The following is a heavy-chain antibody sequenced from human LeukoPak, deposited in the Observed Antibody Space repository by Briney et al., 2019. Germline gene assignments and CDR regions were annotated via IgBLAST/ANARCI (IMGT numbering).Heavy chain of an antibody. V-gene: IGHV3-48*04. J-gene: IGHJ6*03. CDR1: GFTFSSYS. Sequence: GGSLRLSCAASGFTFSSYSMNWVRQAPGKGLEWVSYISSSSSTIYYADSVRGRFTISRDNAKNSLYLQMNSLRAEDTAVYYCARSGYSSSSGYYYYYMDVWGKGTTVTVSS. D-gene: IGHD6-6*01. CDR3: ARSGYSSSSGYYYYYMDV. CDR2: ISSSSSTI.